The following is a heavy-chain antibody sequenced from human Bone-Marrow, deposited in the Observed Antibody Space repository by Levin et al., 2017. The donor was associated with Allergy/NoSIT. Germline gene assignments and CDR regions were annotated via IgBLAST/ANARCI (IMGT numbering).Heavy chain of an antibody. V-gene: IGHV3-23*01. CDR1: KFKFSNYG. J-gene: IGHJ3*01. CDR2: ISGGRSAT. D-gene: IGHD2-21*01. Sequence: GGSLRLSCAASKFKFSNYGMNWVRQAPGRGLEWVSGISGGRSATYYADSVKGRFTISRDNSRRMVFLQMNSLSAEDTAIYYCACSYSEDTDFYDAIDVWGQGTMVTVSS. CDR3: ACSYSEDTDFYDAIDV.